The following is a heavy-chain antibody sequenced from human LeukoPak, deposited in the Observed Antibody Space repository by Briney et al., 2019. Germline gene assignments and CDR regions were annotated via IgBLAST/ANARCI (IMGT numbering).Heavy chain of an antibody. D-gene: IGHD3-22*01. CDR3: ARHGGTYYYDSSGYRPYYYMDV. V-gene: IGHV4-4*09. Sequence: PSETLSLTCTVSGASINSYYWSWIRQPQGKGLEWIGYIYTSGSTNYTRSLKSRVTMSVDTSKNQFSLKLSSVTAADTAVYYCARHGGTYYYDSSGYRPYYYMDVWGKGTTVTVSS. CDR1: GASINSYY. J-gene: IGHJ6*03. CDR2: IYTSGST.